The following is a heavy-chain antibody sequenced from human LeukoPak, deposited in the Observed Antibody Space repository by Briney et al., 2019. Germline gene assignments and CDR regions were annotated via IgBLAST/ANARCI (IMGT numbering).Heavy chain of an antibody. CDR3: ARESGLRGGGFDP. Sequence: ASVKDSCKASGYTFTGYYMHWVRQAPGQGLEWMGWINPNSAGTNYAQNFQGRVTMTRDTSINTAYMELSRLKSDDTAIYYCARESGLRGGGFDPWGQGTLVTVSS. V-gene: IGHV1-2*02. D-gene: IGHD5-12*01. CDR1: GYTFTGYY. CDR2: INPNSAGT. J-gene: IGHJ5*02.